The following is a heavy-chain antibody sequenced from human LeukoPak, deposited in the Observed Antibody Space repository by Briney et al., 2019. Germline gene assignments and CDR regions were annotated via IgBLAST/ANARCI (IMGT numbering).Heavy chain of an antibody. D-gene: IGHD3-10*01. Sequence: GGSLTLSCAASGCTFNDYAMHWVRHAPGKGLEWVSGISWSRGSIDYADSVKGLFNISRENTKNSLYLQMNSLRAEHTALYYCATFTGNFDYWGQGTLVTVSS. V-gene: IGHV3-9*01. CDR3: ATFTGNFDY. CDR2: ISWSRGSI. CDR1: GCTFNDYA. J-gene: IGHJ4*02.